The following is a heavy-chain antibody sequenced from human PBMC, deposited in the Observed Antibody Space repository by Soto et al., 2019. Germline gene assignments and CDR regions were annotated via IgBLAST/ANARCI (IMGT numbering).Heavy chain of an antibody. D-gene: IGHD6-6*01. Sequence: TVSGGSISSCSWSWIRQPPGKGLEWIGYIYYTGTTNYNPSLKSRVIISLDTSQAQFSLRLNSVTAADTAVYYCAGRHRAPSGFGFDPWGQGILVTVSS. CDR2: IYYTGTT. CDR3: AGRHRAPSGFGFDP. V-gene: IGHV4-59*03. J-gene: IGHJ5*01. CDR1: GGSISSCS.